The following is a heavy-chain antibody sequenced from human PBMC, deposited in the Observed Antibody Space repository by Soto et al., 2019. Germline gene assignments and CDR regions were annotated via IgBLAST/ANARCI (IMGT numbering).Heavy chain of an antibody. J-gene: IGHJ5*02. Sequence: QVHLQESGPGLVKPSETVSLTCTVSGGAISSYYWTWIRQPPGKALEWIGNIHYSGSTNYNPSLKSRVTIAXXPXQNQFSLKRSSVTAADTAVYYWARLPWADYGGIFDPWGQGTLVTVSS. V-gene: IGHV4-59*01. CDR2: IHYSGST. CDR1: GGAISSYY. CDR3: ARLPWADYGGIFDP. D-gene: IGHD4-17*01.